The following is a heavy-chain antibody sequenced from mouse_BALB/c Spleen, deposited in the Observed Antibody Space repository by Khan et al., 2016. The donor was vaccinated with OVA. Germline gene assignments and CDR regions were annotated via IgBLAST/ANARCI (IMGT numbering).Heavy chain of an antibody. D-gene: IGHD2-14*01. CDR3: ARGGYGGFAY. J-gene: IGHJ3*01. CDR1: GYTFTSYD. Sequence: QVQLKESGAELVKPGASVKLSCKASGYTFTSYDINWVRQRPEQGLEWIGWMFPGDGSTKYNENFKGKATLTTDKSSSTAYMQRSRLTSEESGAYFCARGGYGGFAYWGQGTLVTVSA. CDR2: MFPGDGST. V-gene: IGHV1-85*01.